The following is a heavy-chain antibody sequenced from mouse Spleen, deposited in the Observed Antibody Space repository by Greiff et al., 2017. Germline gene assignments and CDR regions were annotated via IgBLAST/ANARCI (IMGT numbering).Heavy chain of an antibody. J-gene: IGHJ2*01. CDR1: GFSLTNYA. D-gene: IGHD1-1*01. Sequence: VKLQESGPGLVAPSQSLSITCTVSGFSLTNYAVHWVRQSPGKGLEWLGVIWSDGSTDYNAAFISRLSISKDNSKSQVFFKMNSLQADDTAIYYCARKNYGSSYDFDYWGQGTTLTVSS. CDR2: IWSDGST. V-gene: IGHV2-4-1*01. CDR3: ARKNYGSSYDFDY.